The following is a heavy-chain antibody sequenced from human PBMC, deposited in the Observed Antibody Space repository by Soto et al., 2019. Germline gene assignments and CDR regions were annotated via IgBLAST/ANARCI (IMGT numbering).Heavy chain of an antibody. Sequence: GSLRLSCAASGFTFSGSAMHWVRQASGKGLEWVGRIRSKANSYATAYAASVKGRFTISRDDSKNTAYLQMNSLKTEDTAVYYCTRPGRVNLYYYYGMDVWGQGTTVTVSS. V-gene: IGHV3-73*01. D-gene: IGHD2-15*01. J-gene: IGHJ6*02. CDR3: TRPGRVNLYYYYGMDV. CDR2: IRSKANSYAT. CDR1: GFTFSGSA.